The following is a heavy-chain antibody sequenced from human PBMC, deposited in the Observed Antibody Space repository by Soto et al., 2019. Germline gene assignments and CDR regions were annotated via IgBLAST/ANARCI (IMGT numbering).Heavy chain of an antibody. J-gene: IGHJ6*03. D-gene: IGHD2-15*01. CDR3: ARDGGSRLDYYYYMDV. CDR2: ISAYSGNT. CDR1: GYTFTSYG. Sequence: ASVKVSCKASGYTFTSYGISWVRQAPGQGLEWMGWISAYSGNTNYAQKLQGRVTMTTDTSTSTAYMELRSLRSDDTAVYYCARDGGSRLDYYYYMDVWGKGTTVTVSS. V-gene: IGHV1-18*01.